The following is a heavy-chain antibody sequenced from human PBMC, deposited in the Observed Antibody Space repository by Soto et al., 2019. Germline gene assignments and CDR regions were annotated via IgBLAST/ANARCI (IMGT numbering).Heavy chain of an antibody. V-gene: IGHV3-11*05. CDR2: ISSSSSYT. J-gene: IGHJ6*02. CDR3: ARDSYDSSGYYDNYGMDV. Sequence: QVQLVESGGGLVKPGGSLRLSCAASGFTFSDYYMSWIRQAPGKGLEWVSYISSSSSYTNYADSVKGRFTISRDNAKNSLYLQMTSLRAEDTAVYYCARDSYDSSGYYDNYGMDVWGQGTTVTVSS. CDR1: GFTFSDYY. D-gene: IGHD3-22*01.